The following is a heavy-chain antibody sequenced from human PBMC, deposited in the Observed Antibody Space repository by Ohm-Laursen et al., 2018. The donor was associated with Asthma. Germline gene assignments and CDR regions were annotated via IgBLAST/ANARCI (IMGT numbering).Heavy chain of an antibody. V-gene: IGHV3-30-3*01. CDR3: ASDLSRWWVKNYGMDV. J-gene: IGHJ6*02. Sequence: SLRLSCAASGFTFSSYAMHWVRQAPGKGLAWVAVISYDGSNKYYADSVKGRFTISRDNSKNTLYLQMNSLRAEDTAVYYCASDLSRWWVKNYGMDVWGQGTTVTVSS. D-gene: IGHD2-8*02. CDR2: ISYDGSNK. CDR1: GFTFSSYA.